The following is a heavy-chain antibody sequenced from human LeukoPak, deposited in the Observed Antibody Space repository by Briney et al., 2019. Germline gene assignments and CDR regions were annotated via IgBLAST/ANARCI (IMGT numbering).Heavy chain of an antibody. CDR1: GFTFSSYA. CDR3: AKVGDFWSGLAYNYYYGMDV. CDR2: ISGSGGST. V-gene: IGHV3-23*01. Sequence: EASLRLSCAASGFTFSSYAMSWVRQAPGKGLEWVSAISGSGGSTYYADSVKGRFTISRDNSKNTLYLQMNSLRAEDTAVYYCAKVGDFWSGLAYNYYYGMDVWGQGTTVTVSS. J-gene: IGHJ6*02. D-gene: IGHD3-3*01.